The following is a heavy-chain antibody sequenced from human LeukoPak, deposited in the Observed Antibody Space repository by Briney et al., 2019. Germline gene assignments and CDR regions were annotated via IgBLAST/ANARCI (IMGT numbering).Heavy chain of an antibody. J-gene: IGHJ4*02. V-gene: IGHV1-69*06. CDR2: IIPIFGTA. CDR3: ARDPGKDYGDYYFDY. Sequence: SVKVSCKASGGTFSSYAISWVRQAPGQGLEWMGGIIPIFGTAIYAQKFQGRVTITADKSTSTAYMELSSLRSEDTAVYYCARDPGKDYGDYYFDYWGQGTLVTVSS. D-gene: IGHD4-17*01. CDR1: GGTFSSYA.